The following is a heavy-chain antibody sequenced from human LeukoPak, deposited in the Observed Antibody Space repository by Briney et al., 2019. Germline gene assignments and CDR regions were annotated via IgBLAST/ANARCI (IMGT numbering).Heavy chain of an antibody. V-gene: IGHV3-30*02. Sequence: PGGSLRLSCAASGFTFSNGMHWVRQAPGKGLEWVAFIRYDGNGEFYVDSVKGRFTISRDNSKNTLYLQMNSLRAEDTAVYYCAKGGDGYNYGSYFDYWGQGTLVTVSS. CDR3: AKGGDGYNYGSYFDY. CDR1: GFTFSNG. CDR2: IRYDGNGE. J-gene: IGHJ4*02. D-gene: IGHD5-24*01.